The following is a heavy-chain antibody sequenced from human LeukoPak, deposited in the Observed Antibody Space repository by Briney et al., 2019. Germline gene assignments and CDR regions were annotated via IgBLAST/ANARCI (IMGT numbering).Heavy chain of an antibody. D-gene: IGHD3-10*01. CDR1: GGSISSYY. CDR3: ARGRSMVRGARFDY. Sequence: SETLSLTCTVSGGSISSYYWSWIRQPPGKGLEWIGYIYYSGSTSYNPSLKSRVTISVDTSKKQFSLKLSSVTAADTAVYYCARGRSMVRGARFDYWGQGTLVTVSS. V-gene: IGHV4-59*12. CDR2: IYYSGST. J-gene: IGHJ4*02.